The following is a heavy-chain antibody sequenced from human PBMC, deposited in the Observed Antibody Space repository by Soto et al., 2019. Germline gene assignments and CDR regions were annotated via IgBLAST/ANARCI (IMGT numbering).Heavy chain of an antibody. CDR1: GGSISSYY. CDR2: IYYSGST. D-gene: IGHD3-3*01. V-gene: IGHV4-59*01. Sequence: QVQLQESGPGLVKPSETLSLTCTVSGGSISSYYWSWIRQPPGKGLEWIGYIYYSGSTNYNPSLKSRVTISVDTSKNQFSLKLSSVTAADTAVYYCARVGGTIFGVAVRDNWFDPWGQGTLVTVSS. J-gene: IGHJ5*02. CDR3: ARVGGTIFGVAVRDNWFDP.